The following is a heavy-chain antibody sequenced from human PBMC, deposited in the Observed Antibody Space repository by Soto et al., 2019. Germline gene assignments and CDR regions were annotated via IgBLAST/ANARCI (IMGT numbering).Heavy chain of an antibody. Sequence: QVQLVQSGAEVKKPGSSVKVSCKASGDTFSSYNINWVRQAPGQGLEWVGRIIPILGRTNYAWKFQGRVTITADKSTSTAYMELSSLRSEDTAVYYCAREGSYYYGMDVWGQGTTVTVSS. CDR2: IIPILGRT. J-gene: IGHJ6*02. CDR3: AREGSYYYGMDV. V-gene: IGHV1-69*08. CDR1: GDTFSSYN.